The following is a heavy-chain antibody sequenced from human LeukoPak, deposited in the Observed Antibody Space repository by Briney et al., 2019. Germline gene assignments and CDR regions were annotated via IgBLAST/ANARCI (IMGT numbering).Heavy chain of an antibody. CDR3: ARAVSGYYYY. CDR2: ISSSSAYT. J-gene: IGHJ4*02. V-gene: IGHV3-11*06. CDR1: GFTFSDYY. D-gene: IGHD3-22*01. Sequence: PGGSLRLSCAASGFTFSDYYMSWIRQAPGRGLEWVSYISSSSAYTNYADSVKGRFTISRDNAKNTLCLQMNSLRADDTAVYYCARAVSGYYYYWGQGSLVTVSS.